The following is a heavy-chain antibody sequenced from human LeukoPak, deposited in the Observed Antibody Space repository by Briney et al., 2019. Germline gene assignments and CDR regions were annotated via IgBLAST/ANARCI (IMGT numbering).Heavy chain of an antibody. CDR3: ARIGAGSSRDY. CDR1: GLTFSSYG. D-gene: IGHD6-13*01. Sequence: PGGSLRLSCAASGLTFSSYGMHWVRQAPGKGLEWVAVISYDGTIRNYADSVKGRFTISRDNSKNTLYLQMNSLRAEDTAVYYCARIGAGSSRDYWGQGTLVTVSS. V-gene: IGHV3-30*03. CDR2: ISYDGTIR. J-gene: IGHJ4*02.